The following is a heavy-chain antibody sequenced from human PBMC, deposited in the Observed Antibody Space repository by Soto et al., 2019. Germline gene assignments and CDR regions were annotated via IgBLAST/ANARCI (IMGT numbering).Heavy chain of an antibody. Sequence: ESGGGSVQPGGSLRLSCAASGFTFSSYAMHWVRRPPGKGLEWVSSISHSGGTAYYADSVKGRFSISRDSLVNTLYLQMNSLRAEDTAVYYCAKGRGQNWNLDYWGQGTLVTVSP. CDR2: ISHSGGTA. J-gene: IGHJ4*02. D-gene: IGHD1-1*01. CDR1: GFTFSSYA. V-gene: IGHV3-23*01. CDR3: AKGRGQNWNLDY.